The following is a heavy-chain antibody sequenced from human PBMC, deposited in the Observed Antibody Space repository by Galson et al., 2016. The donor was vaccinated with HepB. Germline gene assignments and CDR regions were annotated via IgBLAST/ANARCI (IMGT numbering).Heavy chain of an antibody. CDR1: GFTFSSSW. CDR3: AREPVISPWDY. CDR2: LNADGSAK. V-gene: IGHV3-7*03. Sequence: SLRLSCAASGFTFSSSWMVWVRQAPGEGLEWVDNLNADGSAKNYVDSVTGRFTISRDNVKNSLYLQMNSLRVEDTAVDFCAREPVISPWDYWGPGTLGTVSA. J-gene: IGHJ4*02.